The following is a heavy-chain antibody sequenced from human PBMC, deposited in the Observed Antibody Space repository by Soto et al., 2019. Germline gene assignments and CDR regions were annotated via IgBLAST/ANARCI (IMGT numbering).Heavy chain of an antibody. V-gene: IGHV3-64*01. J-gene: IGHJ6*03. D-gene: IGHD6-6*01. Sequence: GGSLRLSCAASGFTLSGYAMDWVRQAPGKGLEYVSGISSNGVGTYYANSVQGRFTISRDNSKNTVYLQMGSLRPEDMAVYYCARRARPDFYYMDVWGRGPTVTVSS. CDR2: ISSNGVGT. CDR3: ARRARPDFYYMDV. CDR1: GFTLSGYA.